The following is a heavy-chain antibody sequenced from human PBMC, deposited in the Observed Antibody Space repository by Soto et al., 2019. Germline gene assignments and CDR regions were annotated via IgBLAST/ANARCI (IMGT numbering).Heavy chain of an antibody. CDR3: AKVVPPIDY. V-gene: IGHV3-23*01. CDR2: VSGSGGST. CDR1: GFTFSSYA. J-gene: IGHJ4*02. Sequence: GGSLRLSCAASGFTFSSYAMSWVRQAPGKGLEWVSGVSGSGGSTYYADSVKGRFTISRDNPKSTLHLQMSSLRAEDTAVYYCAKVVPPIDYWGQGTLVTVSS.